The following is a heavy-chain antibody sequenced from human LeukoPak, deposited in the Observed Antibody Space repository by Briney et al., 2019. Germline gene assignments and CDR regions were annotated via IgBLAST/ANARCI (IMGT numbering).Heavy chain of an antibody. D-gene: IGHD3-22*01. Sequence: GASVKVSCKASGYTFTSYYMHWVRQAPGQGLEWMGIINPSGGSTSYAQKFQGRVTMTRDMSTSTVYMELSSLRSEDTAVYYCARAVVSDSSGYYYYYYYMDVWGKGTTVTVSS. CDR1: GYTFTSYY. CDR3: ARAVVSDSSGYYYYYYYMDV. J-gene: IGHJ6*03. V-gene: IGHV1-46*01. CDR2: INPSGGST.